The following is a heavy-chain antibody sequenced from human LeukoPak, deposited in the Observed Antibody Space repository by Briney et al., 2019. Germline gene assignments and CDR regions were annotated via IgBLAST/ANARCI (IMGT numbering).Heavy chain of an antibody. D-gene: IGHD2-15*01. CDR3: ATSVGWQTYYFEY. CDR2: IYYSGST. CDR1: GGSISSYY. Sequence: PSETLSLTCTVSGGSISSYYWSWIRQPPGKGLEWIGYIYYSGSTNYNPSLKSRVTMSVDTSKNQFSLRLSSVTAADTAVYYCATSVGWQTYYFEYWGQGTLVTVSS. J-gene: IGHJ4*02. V-gene: IGHV4-59*08.